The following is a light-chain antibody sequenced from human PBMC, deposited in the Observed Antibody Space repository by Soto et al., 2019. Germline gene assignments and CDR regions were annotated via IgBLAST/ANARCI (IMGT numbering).Light chain of an antibody. CDR3: QQYNDWPTIT. Sequence: EVVMTQSPATLSVPPGDRATLSCRASESVRSGLAWYQQKPGQAPRLLIYGGSIRAADVPDRFSGSGSGTEFTLTISTLQSEDFAVYYCQQYNDWPTITFDQGTRLEAK. V-gene: IGKV3-15*01. CDR2: GGS. CDR1: ESVRSG. J-gene: IGKJ5*01.